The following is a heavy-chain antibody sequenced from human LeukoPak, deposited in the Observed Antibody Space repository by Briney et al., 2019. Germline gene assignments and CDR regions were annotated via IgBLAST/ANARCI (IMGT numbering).Heavy chain of an antibody. J-gene: IGHJ2*01. CDR3: AKDLSSGWYSKYFDL. CDR2: ISGSGGST. Sequence: GGSLRLSCAATGFTFSNYAMSWVRQAPGKGLEWVSAISGSGGSTYYADSVKGRFTISRDNSKNTLYLQMNSLRAEDTAVYYCAKDLSSGWYSKYFDLWGRGTLVTVSS. CDR1: GFTFSNYA. D-gene: IGHD6-19*01. V-gene: IGHV3-23*01.